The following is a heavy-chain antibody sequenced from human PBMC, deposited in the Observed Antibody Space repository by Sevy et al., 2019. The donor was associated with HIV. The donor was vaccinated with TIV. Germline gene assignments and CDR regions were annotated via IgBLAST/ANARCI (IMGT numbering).Heavy chain of an antibody. CDR3: AKDINRGCDGVNCYSYYYYFYGLDV. Sequence: GGSLRLSCAASGFPFNDHAMHWVRLVPGKGLEWVSGISWNSRNIGYADSVKGRFTISRDNTRHSVYLEMHSLRPEDTALYYCAKDINRGCDGVNCYSYYYYFYGLDVWGQGTTVTVFS. J-gene: IGHJ6*02. V-gene: IGHV3-9*01. CDR1: GFPFNDHA. CDR2: ISWNSRNI. D-gene: IGHD2-21*01.